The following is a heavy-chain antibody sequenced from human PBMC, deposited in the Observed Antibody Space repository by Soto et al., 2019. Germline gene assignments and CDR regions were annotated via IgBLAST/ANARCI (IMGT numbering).Heavy chain of an antibody. Sequence: QVQLQESGPGLVKPSETLSLTCSVSGDSVSSGTYYWGWIRQSPGKGLEWIGHVHYSGSANYNPSLKSRVTMSVHTSKNQFSLKLASVTAADTAVYFCARDMRYLYGMDVW. J-gene: IGHJ6*01. D-gene: IGHD1-20*01. V-gene: IGHV4-61*01. CDR3: ARDMRYLYGMDV. CDR1: GDSVSSGTYY. CDR2: VHYSGSA.